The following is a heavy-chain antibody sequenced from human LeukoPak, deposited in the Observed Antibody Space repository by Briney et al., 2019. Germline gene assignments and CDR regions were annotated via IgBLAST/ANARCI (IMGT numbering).Heavy chain of an antibody. J-gene: IGHJ4*02. V-gene: IGHV3-21*01. CDR3: ARDNPTSNYYDSSGNYRGDY. Sequence: GGSLRLSCAASGFTFSNYSMNWVRQAPEKGLEWVSSNSSSSSYIYYADSVKGRFTISRDNAKNSLYLQMNSLRAEDTAVYYCARDNPTSNYYDSSGNYRGDYWGQGTLVTVSS. D-gene: IGHD3-22*01. CDR1: GFTFSNYS. CDR2: NSSSSSYI.